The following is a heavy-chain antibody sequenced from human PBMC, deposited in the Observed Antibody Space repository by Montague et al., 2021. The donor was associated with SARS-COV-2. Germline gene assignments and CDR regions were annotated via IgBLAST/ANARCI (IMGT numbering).Heavy chain of an antibody. CDR3: ATDIGSGTDVAFDI. CDR2: IYYNGNT. Sequence: SETLSLTCTVSGGSIGTYCWSWIRQPPGKGLEWIGYIYYNGNTNYNPSLKSRVTISIDTSSNQFSLNLNSVTAADTAVYYCATDIGSGTDVAFDIWGQGTMVTVSS. CDR1: GGSIGTYC. D-gene: IGHD3-10*01. J-gene: IGHJ3*02. V-gene: IGHV4-59*08.